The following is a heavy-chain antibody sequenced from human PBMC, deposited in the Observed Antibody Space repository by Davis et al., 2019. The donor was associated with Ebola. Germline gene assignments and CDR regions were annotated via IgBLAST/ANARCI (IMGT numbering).Heavy chain of an antibody. CDR3: AREMATTNDAFDI. J-gene: IGHJ3*02. V-gene: IGHV3-11*04. D-gene: IGHD5-24*01. CDR2: ISSSGSTI. Sequence: GGSLRLSCAASGFTFSDYYMSWIRQAPGKGLEWVSYISSSGSTIYYADSVKGRFTISRDNAKNSLYLQMNSLRAEDTAVYYCAREMATTNDAFDIWGQGTMVSVSS. CDR1: GFTFSDYY.